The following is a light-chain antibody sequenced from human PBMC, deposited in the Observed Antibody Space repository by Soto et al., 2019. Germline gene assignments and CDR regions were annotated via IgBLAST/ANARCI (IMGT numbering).Light chain of an antibody. CDR3: QQYVSALIT. Sequence: ELVLTQSPGTLSLSPGERATLSCRASLSISGNYIAWYQQRSGQPPRLLIYGASNRANGIPDTFTGSGSGTDLTITISRLEPEDCAVYEGQQYVSALITFGQGTRLEIK. V-gene: IGKV3-20*01. CDR1: LSISGNY. CDR2: GAS. J-gene: IGKJ5*01.